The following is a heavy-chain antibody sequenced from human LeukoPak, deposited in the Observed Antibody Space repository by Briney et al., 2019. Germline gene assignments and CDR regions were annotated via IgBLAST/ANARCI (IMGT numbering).Heavy chain of an antibody. CDR2: IYYSGST. V-gene: IGHV4-39*07. CDR3: ARGYIVLMASSWFDP. J-gene: IGHJ5*02. Sequence: PSETLSLTCTVSGGSISSSSYYWGWIRQPPGKGLEWIGSIYYSGSTYYNPSLKSRVTISVDTSKNQFSLKLSSVTAADTAVYYCARGYIVLMASSWFDPWGQGTLVTVSS. CDR1: GGSISSSSYY. D-gene: IGHD2-8*01.